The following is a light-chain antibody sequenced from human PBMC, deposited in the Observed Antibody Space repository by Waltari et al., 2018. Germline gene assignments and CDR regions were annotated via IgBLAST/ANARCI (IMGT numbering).Light chain of an antibody. J-gene: IGKJ1*01. CDR2: KAS. CDR3: QQYSSLWT. Sequence: DIQMTQSPYTLSASVEDRVTITCRASQSISSWLAWFKQQPGKAQKLLILKASSLESGVPSMFSGSGSGTEFTLTISSLQPDDFATYYCQQYSSLWTFGQGTKVEIK. CDR1: QSISSW. V-gene: IGKV1-5*03.